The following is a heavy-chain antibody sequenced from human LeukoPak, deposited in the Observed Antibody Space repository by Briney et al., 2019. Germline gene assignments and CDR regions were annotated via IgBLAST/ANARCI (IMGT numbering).Heavy chain of an antibody. V-gene: IGHV5-51*01. CDR1: GYTFTDHW. CDR2: IYPGDSDT. CDR3: ARGDNSGWYFFDY. Sequence: HGESLKISCKASGYTFTDHWIGWVRQMPGKGLEWTGIIYPGDSDTRYSPSFQGQVTISADKSISTAYLQWRNLQAPDTAMYYCARGDNSGWYFFDYWGQGTLVTVSS. D-gene: IGHD6-19*01. J-gene: IGHJ4*02.